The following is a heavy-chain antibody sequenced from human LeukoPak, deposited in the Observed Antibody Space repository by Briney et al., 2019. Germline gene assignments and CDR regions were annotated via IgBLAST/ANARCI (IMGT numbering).Heavy chain of an antibody. CDR1: GVSISAGGYY. Sequence: SETLSLTCAVSGVSISAGGYYWSWIRQPPGKGLEWIGYIYYSGSTNYNPSLKSRVTISVDTSKNQFSLKLSSVTAADTAVYYCARDGDLGSGSYLDYMDVWGKGTTVTVSS. V-gene: IGHV4-61*08. CDR2: IYYSGST. CDR3: ARDGDLGSGSYLDYMDV. J-gene: IGHJ6*03. D-gene: IGHD3-10*01.